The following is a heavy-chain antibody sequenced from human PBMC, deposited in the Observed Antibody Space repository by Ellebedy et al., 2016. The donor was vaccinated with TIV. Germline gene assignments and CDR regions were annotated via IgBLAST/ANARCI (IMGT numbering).Heavy chain of an antibody. CDR1: GYTFTGYY. CDR2: INPNSGGT. V-gene: IGHV1-2*04. J-gene: IGHJ6*02. D-gene: IGHD2-2*01. CDR3: AREPGRRTSYGMDV. Sequence: ASVKVSCXASGYTFTGYYMHWVRQAPGQGLEWMGWINPNSGGTNYAQKFQGWVTMTRDTSISTAYMELSRLRSDDTAVYYCAREPGRRTSYGMDVWGQGTTVTVSS.